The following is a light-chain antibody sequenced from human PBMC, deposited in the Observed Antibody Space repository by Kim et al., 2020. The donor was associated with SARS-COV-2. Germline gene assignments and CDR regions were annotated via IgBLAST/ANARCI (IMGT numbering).Light chain of an antibody. J-gene: IGLJ1*01. CDR2: EVT. V-gene: IGLV2-8*01. CDR3: SSYAGSKDAYV. CDR1: SSDIGGYKY. Sequence: QSVPLSCTGTSSDIGGYKYVSWYQQHPGKAPRLIIYEVTKRPSGVRDRFSGSKSGNTASLTVSGLQAEDEAVYYCSSYAGSKDAYVFGGGTKVTVL.